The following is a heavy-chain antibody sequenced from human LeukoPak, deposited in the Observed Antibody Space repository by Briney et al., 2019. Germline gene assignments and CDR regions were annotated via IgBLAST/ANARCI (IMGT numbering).Heavy chain of an antibody. CDR1: GYTFTGYY. J-gene: IGHJ3*02. CDR3: ARDCSSTSCYTRAFDI. V-gene: IGHV1-2*02. Sequence: ASVKVSCKASGYTFTGYYMHWVRQAPGQGLEWMGWINPNSGGTNYAQKFQGRVTMTRDTSISTAYMELSRLRSDDTAVYYCARDCSSTSCYTRAFDIWGQGIMVTVSS. D-gene: IGHD2-2*02. CDR2: INPNSGGT.